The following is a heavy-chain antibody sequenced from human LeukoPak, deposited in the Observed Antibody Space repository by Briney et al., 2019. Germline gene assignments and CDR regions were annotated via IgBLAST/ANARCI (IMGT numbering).Heavy chain of an antibody. CDR2: ISSSSTYI. D-gene: IGHD1-14*01. V-gene: IGHV3-21*01. Sequence: GGSLRLSCAASGFTFNSYNMNWVRQAPGKGLEWVSSISSSSTYIYYADSAKGRFTISRDNAENSLYLQMNSLRAEDTAVYYCARGYYYGLDVWGKGTTVIVSS. J-gene: IGHJ6*04. CDR1: GFTFNSYN. CDR3: ARGYYYGLDV.